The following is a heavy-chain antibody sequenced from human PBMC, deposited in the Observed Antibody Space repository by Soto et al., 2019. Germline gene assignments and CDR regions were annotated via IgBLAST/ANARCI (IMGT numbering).Heavy chain of an antibody. Sequence: SETLSLTCTVSGGSISSGGYYWSWIRQHPGKGLEWIGYIYYSGSTYYNPSLKSRVTISVDTSKNQFSLKLSSVTAADTAVYYCARTPGALYSGYDYTWFDPWGQGTLVTVSS. CDR3: ARTPGALYSGYDYTWFDP. CDR2: IYYSGST. CDR1: GGSISSGGYY. D-gene: IGHD5-12*01. V-gene: IGHV4-31*03. J-gene: IGHJ5*02.